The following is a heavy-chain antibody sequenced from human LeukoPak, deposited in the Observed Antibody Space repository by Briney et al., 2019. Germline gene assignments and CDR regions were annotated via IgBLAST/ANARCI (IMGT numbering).Heavy chain of an antibody. Sequence: PGGSLRLFFAASGFTVSSNYMSWVRQAPGKGLEWVSVIYSGGSTYYADFVKGRFTISRDNSKNTLYLQMNSLRAEDTAVYYCARGMATILDYWGQGTLVTVSS. D-gene: IGHD5-24*01. CDR2: IYSGGST. J-gene: IGHJ4*02. V-gene: IGHV3-53*01. CDR3: ARGMATILDY. CDR1: GFTVSSNY.